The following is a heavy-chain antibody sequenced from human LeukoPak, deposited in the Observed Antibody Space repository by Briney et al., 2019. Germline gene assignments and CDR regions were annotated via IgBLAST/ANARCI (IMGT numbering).Heavy chain of an antibody. CDR1: GGSISSGGYY. V-gene: IGHV4-61*08. CDR3: ARDGPNYDFWSGTDAFDI. CDR2: IYYSGST. J-gene: IGHJ3*02. Sequence: SQTLSLTCTVSGGSISSGGYYWSWIRQPPGKGLEWIGYIYYSGSTNYNPSLKSRVTMSVDTSKNQFSLKLSSVTAADTAVYYCARDGPNYDFWSGTDAFDIWGQGTMVTVSS. D-gene: IGHD3-3*01.